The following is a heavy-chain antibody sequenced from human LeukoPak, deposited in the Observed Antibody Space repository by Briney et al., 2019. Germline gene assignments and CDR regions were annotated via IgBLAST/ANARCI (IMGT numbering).Heavy chain of an antibody. V-gene: IGHV3-30*04. D-gene: IGHD2-2*01. CDR3: AREPAPIVVVPAASRYYYYYYGMDV. J-gene: IGHJ6*04. Sequence: GGSLRLSCAASGFTFSSYAMHWVRQAPGKGLEWVAVMSYDGSNKYYADSVKGRFTISRDNSKNTLYLQMNSLGAEDTAVYYCAREPAPIVVVPAASRYYYYYYGMDVWGKGTTVTVSS. CDR2: MSYDGSNK. CDR1: GFTFSSYA.